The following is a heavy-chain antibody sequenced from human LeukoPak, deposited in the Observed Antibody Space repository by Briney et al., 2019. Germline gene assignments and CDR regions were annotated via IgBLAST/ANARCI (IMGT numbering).Heavy chain of an antibody. CDR1: GYTFTGYY. J-gene: IGHJ4*02. D-gene: IGHD1-26*01. Sequence: ASVKVSCKASGYTFTGYYMHWVRQAPGQGLEWMGWINPNSGGTNYAQKFQGRVTMTRDTSISTAYMELSRLRSDDTAVYYCARGWGLWADKKKAFDYWGQGTLVTVSS. V-gene: IGHV1-2*02. CDR2: INPNSGGT. CDR3: ARGWGLWADKKKAFDY.